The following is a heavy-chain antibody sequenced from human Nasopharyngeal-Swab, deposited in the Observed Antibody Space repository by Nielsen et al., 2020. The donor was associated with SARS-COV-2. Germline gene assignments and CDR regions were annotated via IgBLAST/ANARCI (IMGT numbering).Heavy chain of an antibody. CDR2: IYYSGST. Sequence: SETLSLTCTVSGGSISSSSYYWGWIRQPPGKGLEWIGTIYYSGSTYYNPSLKSRVTMSVDTSKNQFSLKLSSVTAADTAVYYRAARYYDSSGYYYWFDPWGQGTLVTVSS. J-gene: IGHJ5*02. CDR3: AARYYDSSGYYYWFDP. V-gene: IGHV4-39*01. CDR1: GGSISSSSYY. D-gene: IGHD3-22*01.